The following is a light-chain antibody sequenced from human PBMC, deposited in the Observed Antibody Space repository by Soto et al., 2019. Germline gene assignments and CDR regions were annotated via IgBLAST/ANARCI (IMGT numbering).Light chain of an antibody. CDR1: QGISSY. CDR3: QQLNSYGVT. CDR2: AAS. V-gene: IGKV1-9*01. J-gene: IGKJ4*01. Sequence: DIQLTQSPSFLSASVGERVTITCRASQGISSYLAWYQQKPGKAPKLLIYAASTLQSGVPSRFSGSGSGTEFTLTISSLQPEDFATYYCQQLNSYGVTFGGGTKVEIK.